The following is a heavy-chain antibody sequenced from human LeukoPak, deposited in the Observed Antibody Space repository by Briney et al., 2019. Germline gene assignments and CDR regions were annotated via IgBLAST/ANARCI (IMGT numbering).Heavy chain of an antibody. D-gene: IGHD3-3*01. V-gene: IGHV4-34*01. Sequence: SETLSLTCAVYGGSFSGYYWSWIRQPPGKGLEWIGEINHSGSTNYNPSLKSRVTISVDTSKNQFSLKLSSVTAADTAVYYCARELHRYYDFWSGCRNWFDPWGQGTLVTVSS. CDR1: GGSFSGYY. J-gene: IGHJ5*02. CDR3: ARELHRYYDFWSGCRNWFDP. CDR2: INHSGST.